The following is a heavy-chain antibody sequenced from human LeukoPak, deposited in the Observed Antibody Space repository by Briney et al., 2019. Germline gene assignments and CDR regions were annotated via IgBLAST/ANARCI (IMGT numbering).Heavy chain of an antibody. CDR3: ARGMRRRGTIFGVVINPNWFDP. D-gene: IGHD3-3*01. CDR2: MNPNSGNT. Sequence: GASVKVSCKASGYTFTSYDINWVRQATGQGLEWMGWMNPNSGNTGYAQKFQGRVTITRNTSISTAYMELSSLRSEDTAVYYCARGMRRRGTIFGVVINPNWFDPWGQGTLVTVSS. CDR1: GYTFTSYD. V-gene: IGHV1-8*01. J-gene: IGHJ5*02.